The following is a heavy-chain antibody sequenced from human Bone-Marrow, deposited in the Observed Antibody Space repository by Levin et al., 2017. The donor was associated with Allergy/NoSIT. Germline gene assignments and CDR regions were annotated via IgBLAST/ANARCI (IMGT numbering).Heavy chain of an antibody. V-gene: IGHV3-48*02. CDR2: ISSSGDST. J-gene: IGHJ4*02. CDR3: ARDPARGYYDSSGYSGDH. Sequence: PGGSLRLSCAASGFSFLHYTMNWVRQAPGKGLEWVSCISSSGDSTYYADSVKGRFTISRDNAKNSLYLQLNRLRDEDTALYYCARDPARGYYDSSGYSGDHWGQGTLVTVSS. CDR1: GFSFLHYT. D-gene: IGHD3-22*01.